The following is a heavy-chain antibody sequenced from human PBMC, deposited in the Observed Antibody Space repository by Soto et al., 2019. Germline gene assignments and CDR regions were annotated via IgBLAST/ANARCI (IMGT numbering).Heavy chain of an antibody. V-gene: IGHV4-4*07. CDR2: MQHTGNT. CDR3: AKDVSARRWFDT. Sequence: QVQLQESGPGLVKPSETLSLTCAVSGASIRSYHWSWIRQPAGKGLEWIGRMQHTGNTNYNPSLKSRVTMSVDTSKTQISLKITSVTAADTAVYFGAKDVSARRWFDTWGQGILVIVSS. J-gene: IGHJ5*02. CDR1: GASIRSYH. D-gene: IGHD3-16*01.